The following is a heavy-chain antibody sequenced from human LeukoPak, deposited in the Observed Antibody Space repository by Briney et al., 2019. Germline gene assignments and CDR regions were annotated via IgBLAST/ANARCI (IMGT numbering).Heavy chain of an antibody. D-gene: IGHD2-21*02. J-gene: IGHJ4*02. CDR2: LYYSGST. Sequence: SETLSLTSPVYVGSMTSRYYGGCMRQPPGKRLEWIGSLYYSGSTYYNPALKSRVTISADASKNQFSLKLSSVTAADTAVYYCARQRVATASGFWGQGTLVSVSS. V-gene: IGHV4-39*01. CDR1: VGSMTSRYY. CDR3: ARQRVATASGF.